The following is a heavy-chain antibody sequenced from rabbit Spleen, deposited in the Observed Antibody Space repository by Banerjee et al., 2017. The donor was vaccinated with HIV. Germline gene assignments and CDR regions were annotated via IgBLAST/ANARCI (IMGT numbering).Heavy chain of an antibody. CDR3: ARDTGSSFSSYGMDL. D-gene: IGHD8-1*01. V-gene: IGHV1S45*01. J-gene: IGHJ6*01. Sequence: QEQLEESGGGLVQPEGSLALTCKASGFSFSSSDYICWVRQAPGKGLEWISCIAGDSSGFTYSATWAKGRFTISKTSSTTVTLQMTSLTVADTATYFCARDTGSSFSSYGMDLWGQGTLVTVS. CDR2: IAGDSSGFT. CDR1: GFSFSSSDY.